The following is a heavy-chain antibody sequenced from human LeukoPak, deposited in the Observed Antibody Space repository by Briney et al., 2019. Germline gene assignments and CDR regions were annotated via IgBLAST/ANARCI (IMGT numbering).Heavy chain of an antibody. J-gene: IGHJ6*03. CDR3: ARGHRRRFQEDYYYYMDV. Sequence: ASVKVSCKASGYTFTSCDINWVRQATGQGLEWMGWMNPNSGNTGYAQKFQSRVTITRNTSISTAYMELSSLRSEDTAVYYCARGHRRRFQEDYYYYMDVWGKGTTVTVSS. V-gene: IGHV1-8*03. CDR2: MNPNSGNT. CDR1: GYTFTSCD. D-gene: IGHD3-3*01.